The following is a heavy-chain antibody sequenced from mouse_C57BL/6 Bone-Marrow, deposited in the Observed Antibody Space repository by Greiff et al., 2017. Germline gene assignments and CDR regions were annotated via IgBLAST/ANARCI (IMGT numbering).Heavy chain of an antibody. CDR3: ARSGNCYDSSYFYWYFDV. J-gene: IGHJ1*03. D-gene: IGHD1-1*01. CDR1: GYAFSSSW. V-gene: IGHV1-82*01. CDR2: IYPGDGAS. Sequence: VQLQQSGPELVKPGASVKISCKASGYAFSSSWMTWVKQRPGTGLEWIGRIYPGDGASNYTGKFKGKATLTADKSSSTAYMQLSRLTSYDSAVYFCARSGNCYDSSYFYWYFDVWGTGTTVTVSS.